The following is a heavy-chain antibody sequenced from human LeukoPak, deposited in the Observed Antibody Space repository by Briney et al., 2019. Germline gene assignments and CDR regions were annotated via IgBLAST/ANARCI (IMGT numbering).Heavy chain of an antibody. CDR2: IYTSGST. CDR3: ARAAGIYYDSSGYYSGEVYNWFDP. J-gene: IGHJ5*02. D-gene: IGHD3-22*01. CDR1: GGSISSGSYY. V-gene: IGHV4-61*02. Sequence: SQTLSLTCTVSGGSISSGSYYWSWIRQPAGKGLEWIGRIYTSGSTNYNPSPKSRVTISVDTSKNQFSLKLSSVTAADTAVYYCARAAGIYYDSSGYYSGEVYNWFDPWGQGTLVTVSS.